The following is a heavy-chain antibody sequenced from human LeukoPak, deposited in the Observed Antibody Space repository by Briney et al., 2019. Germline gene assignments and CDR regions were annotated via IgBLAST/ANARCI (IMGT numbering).Heavy chain of an antibody. D-gene: IGHD1-1*01. CDR2: IKSKTDGGTT. V-gene: IGHV3-15*01. Sequence: GGSLRLSCAASGFTFSNAWMSWVRQAPGKGLEWVGRIKSKTDGGTTDYAAPVKGRFTISRDDSKNTLYLQMNSLKTEDTAVYYCTTDRATGTSVRKLKYLDYWGQGTLVTVSS. CDR1: GFTFSNAW. J-gene: IGHJ4*02. CDR3: TTDRATGTSVRKLKYLDY.